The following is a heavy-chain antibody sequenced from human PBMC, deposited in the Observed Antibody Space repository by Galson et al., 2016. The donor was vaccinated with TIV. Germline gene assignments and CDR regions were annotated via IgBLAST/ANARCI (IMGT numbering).Heavy chain of an antibody. CDR2: ISGYNGNK. CDR1: GYTLSSYS. CDR3: ARVPTTTFDFWSGFDNSFCMDV. J-gene: IGHJ6*04. V-gene: IGHV1-18*01. D-gene: IGHD3-3*01. Sequence: SVKVSCKASGYTLSSYSISWVRQAPGQGLEWMGWISGYNGNKNYAQKFQDRVTMTTDTSTNTAYMELRSLRSDDTAVYYCARVPTTTFDFWSGFDNSFCMDVWGKGTTVTVSS.